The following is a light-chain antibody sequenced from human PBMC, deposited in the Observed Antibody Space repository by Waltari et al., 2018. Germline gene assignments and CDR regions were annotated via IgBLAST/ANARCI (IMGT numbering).Light chain of an antibody. V-gene: IGLV3-1*01. CDR3: QAWDSSTAV. J-gene: IGLJ2*01. CDR2: QDT. CDR1: KLGDKY. Sequence: SYELTQPPSVSVSPGQTASITCYGDKLGDKYVYWYQQKAGQSPVLAIYQDTKRPAGIPERVSGSNSGNTATLTSGGTQAMDEAEYYCQAWDSSTAVFGGGTKLTVL.